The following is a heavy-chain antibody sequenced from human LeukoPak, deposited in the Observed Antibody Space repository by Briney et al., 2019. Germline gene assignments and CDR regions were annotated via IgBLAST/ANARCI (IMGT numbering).Heavy chain of an antibody. CDR2: FDSEDGET. CDR1: GYTLTELS. J-gene: IGHJ4*02. V-gene: IGHV1-24*01. D-gene: IGHD6-13*01. CDR3: ATGYGLVAAAESFDY. Sequence: ASVKVSCKVSGYTLTELSMHWVRQAPGKGLEWMGGFDSEDGETIYAQKFQGRVTMTEDTSTDTAYMELSSLRSEDTAVYYCATGYGLVAAAESFDYWGQGTLVTVSS.